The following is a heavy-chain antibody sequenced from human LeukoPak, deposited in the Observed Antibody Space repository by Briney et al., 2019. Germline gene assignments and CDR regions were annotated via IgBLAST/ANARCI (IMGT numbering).Heavy chain of an antibody. D-gene: IGHD6-19*01. CDR1: GFTFSSYA. CDR2: ISGSGGGT. CDR3: AKTTTGYSSGRYPGWPVDY. Sequence: GGSLRLSCAASGFTFSSYAVSWVRQAPGRGLEWVSAISGSGGGTYYADSVKGRFTISRDNSKNTLYLQMNSLSTEDTAVYYCAKTTTGYSSGRYPGWPVDYWGQGTLVTVSS. J-gene: IGHJ4*02. V-gene: IGHV3-23*01.